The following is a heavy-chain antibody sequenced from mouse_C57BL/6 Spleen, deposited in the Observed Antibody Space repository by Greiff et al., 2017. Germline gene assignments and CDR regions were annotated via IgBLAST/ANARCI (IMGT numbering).Heavy chain of an antibody. D-gene: IGHD1-1*01. CDR1: GFTFSDAW. CDR2: IRNKANNHAT. J-gene: IGHJ1*03. Sequence: EVKVEESGGGLVQPGGSMKLSCAASGFTFSDAWMDWVRQSPEKGLEWVAEIRNKANNHATYYAESVKGRFTISRDDPKSSVYLQMNSLRAEDTGIYYCTPSIYYYGSSWRERYFDVWGTGTTVTVSS. V-gene: IGHV6-6*01. CDR3: TPSIYYYGSSWRERYFDV.